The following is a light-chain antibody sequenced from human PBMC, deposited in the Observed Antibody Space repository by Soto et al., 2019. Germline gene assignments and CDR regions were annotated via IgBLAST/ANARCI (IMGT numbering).Light chain of an antibody. CDR2: RNN. Sequence: QSVLTQPHSASGTPGQRGTISCSGSSSNIGSNYVYWYQQLPGTAPKLLIYRNNQRPSGVPDRFSGSKSGTSASLAISGLRSDDEADYYCAAWDDSLSAVVFVGGTTLTVL. V-gene: IGLV1-47*01. J-gene: IGLJ2*01. CDR3: AAWDDSLSAVV. CDR1: SSNIGSNY.